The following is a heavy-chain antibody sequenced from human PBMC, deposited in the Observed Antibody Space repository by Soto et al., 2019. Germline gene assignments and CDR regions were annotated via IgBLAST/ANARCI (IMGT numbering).Heavy chain of an antibody. Sequence: LRLSCAGSGFTFGDSYMSWIRQAPGKRLQWLSYISPGSRYPAYADSVKGRFTISRDNAKRSMYLQMMSLTAEDTAIYYCRRGGGGRLFDPWGQGTMVTVSS. CDR1: GFTFGDSY. D-gene: IGHD2-15*01. V-gene: IGHV3-11*06. CDR3: RRGGGGRLFDP. CDR2: ISPGSRYP. J-gene: IGHJ5*02.